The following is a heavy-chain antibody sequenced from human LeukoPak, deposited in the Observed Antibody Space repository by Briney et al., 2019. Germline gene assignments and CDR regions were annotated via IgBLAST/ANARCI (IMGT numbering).Heavy chain of an antibody. CDR3: AKAERGTWVGATFDY. CDR1: GFTFSSYA. CDR2: ISWNSGSI. D-gene: IGHD1-26*01. V-gene: IGHV3-9*03. Sequence: PGGSLRLSCAASGFTFSSYAMHWVRQAPGKGLEWVSGISWNSGSIGYADSVKGRFTISRDNAKNSLYLQMNSLRAEDMALYYCAKAERGTWVGATFDYWGQGTLVTVSS. J-gene: IGHJ4*02.